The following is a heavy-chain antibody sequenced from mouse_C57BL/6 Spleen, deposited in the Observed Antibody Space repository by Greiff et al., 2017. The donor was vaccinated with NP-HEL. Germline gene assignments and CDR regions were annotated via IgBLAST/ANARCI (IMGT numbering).Heavy chain of an antibody. CDR2: INPSNGGT. V-gene: IGHV1-53*01. D-gene: IGHD1-1*01. CDR1: GYTFTSSW. J-gene: IGHJ2*01. CDR3: ARQVPLYYGSSWGDY. Sequence: QVQLQQPGTELVKPGASVKLSCKASGYTFTSSWMHWVKQRPGQGLEWIGNINPSNGGTNYNEKFKSKATLTVDKSPSTAYMQLSSLTSEDSAVYYCARQVPLYYGSSWGDYWGQGTTLTVSS.